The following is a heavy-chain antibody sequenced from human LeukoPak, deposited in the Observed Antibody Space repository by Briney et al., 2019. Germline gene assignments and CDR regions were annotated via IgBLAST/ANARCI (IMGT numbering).Heavy chain of an antibody. CDR2: INPNSGGT. Sequence: ASVKVSCKASGYTFTGYYMHWVRQAPGQGLEWMGWINPNSGGTNYAQKFLGRVTMTRDTSISTAYMELSRLRSDDTAVYYCARDCGIVGAEGSLDYWGQGTLVTVSS. CDR1: GYTFTGYY. CDR3: ARDCGIVGAEGSLDY. V-gene: IGHV1-2*02. J-gene: IGHJ4*02. D-gene: IGHD1-26*01.